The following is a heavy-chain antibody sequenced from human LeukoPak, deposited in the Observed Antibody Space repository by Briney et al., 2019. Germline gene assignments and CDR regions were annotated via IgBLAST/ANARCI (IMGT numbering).Heavy chain of an antibody. CDR3: ARDWGRRYSSGWYGDFDY. D-gene: IGHD6-19*01. J-gene: IGHJ4*02. CDR2: ISYDGSDK. Sequence: GGSLRLSCAASGFTFSSYAMHWVRQAPGKGLEWVAVISYDGSDKYYADSVKGRFTISSDNSKNTLYLQMNSLRPEDTAVYYCARDWGRRYSSGWYGDFDYWGQGTLVTVSS. CDR1: GFTFSSYA. V-gene: IGHV3-30-3*01.